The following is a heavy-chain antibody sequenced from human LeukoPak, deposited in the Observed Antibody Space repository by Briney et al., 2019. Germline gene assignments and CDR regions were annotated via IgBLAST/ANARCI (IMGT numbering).Heavy chain of an antibody. CDR2: INTNTGSP. CDR3: VRGIDTTGYFNY. J-gene: IGHJ4*02. V-gene: IGHV7-4-1*02. Sequence: GASVKVSCKASGYIFSTFPINWVRQAPGQGLEWMGWINTNTGSPTYAQGLTGRLVFSLDTSVSTAFLQINSLKTEDTALYYCVRGIDTTGYFNYWGQGTLVTVSS. D-gene: IGHD3-22*01. CDR1: GYIFSTFP.